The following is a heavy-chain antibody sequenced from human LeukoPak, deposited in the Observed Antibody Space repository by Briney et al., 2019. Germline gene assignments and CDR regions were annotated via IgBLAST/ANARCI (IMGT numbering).Heavy chain of an antibody. CDR1: GYTFTSYG. CDR2: ISAYNGNT. Sequence: ASVKVSCKASGYTFTSYGISWVRQAPGQGLEWMGWISAYNGNTNYAQKLQGRVAMTTDTSTSTAYMELRSLRSDDTAVYYCARDAPLSYNSRLIAYWGQGTLVTVSS. D-gene: IGHD1-1*01. V-gene: IGHV1-18*01. CDR3: ARDAPLSYNSRLIAY. J-gene: IGHJ4*02.